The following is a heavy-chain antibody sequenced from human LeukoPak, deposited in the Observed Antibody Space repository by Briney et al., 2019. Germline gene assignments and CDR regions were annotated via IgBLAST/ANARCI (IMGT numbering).Heavy chain of an antibody. Sequence: ASVKVSCKASGYTFTNYAMNWVRQAPGQGLEWMGRINTNTGNPTYAQGFTGRFVFSLDTSVSTAYLQISSLKAEDTAVYYCARDESWDRNAFDIWGQGTMVTVSS. V-gene: IGHV7-4-1*02. CDR3: ARDESWDRNAFDI. D-gene: IGHD1-26*01. J-gene: IGHJ3*02. CDR1: GYTFTNYA. CDR2: INTNTGNP.